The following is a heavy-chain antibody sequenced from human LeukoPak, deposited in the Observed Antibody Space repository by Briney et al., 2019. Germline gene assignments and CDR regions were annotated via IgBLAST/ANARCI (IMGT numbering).Heavy chain of an antibody. CDR1: GFTFNTYN. J-gene: IGHJ6*03. D-gene: IGHD1-20*01. CDR3: ARGRRDNWNDIVYYYYMDV. Sequence: PGGSLRLSCAGSGFTFNTYNMNWVRQAPGKGLEWVSSISSSSSYIYYADSVKGRFTISRDNAKNSLYLQMNSLRAEVTAVYYCARGRRDNWNDIVYYYYMDVWGKGTTVTVSS. CDR2: ISSSSSYI. V-gene: IGHV3-21*01.